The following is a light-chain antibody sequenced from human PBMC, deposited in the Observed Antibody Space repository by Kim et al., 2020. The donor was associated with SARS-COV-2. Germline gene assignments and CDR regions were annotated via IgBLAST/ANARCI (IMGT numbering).Light chain of an antibody. CDR3: AAWDDSLSGPV. V-gene: IGLV1-47*01. J-gene: IGLJ3*02. Sequence: GQRVTDSRSGRSSNIGSEFVCWYEQFPGTAPQLLSYRNSERPSGVPDRCSGSNSGTSASLAISGLRSEDEADYCCAAWDDSLSGPVFGGGTKVTVL. CDR2: RNS. CDR1: SSNIGSEF.